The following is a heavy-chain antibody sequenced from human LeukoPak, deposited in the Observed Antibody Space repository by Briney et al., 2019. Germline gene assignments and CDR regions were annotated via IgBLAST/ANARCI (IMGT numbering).Heavy chain of an antibody. Sequence: SETLSLTCTVSGGSISSYYWSWIRLPPGKGLEWIGYIYYTGATYYNPSLKSRVTVSLDTSKNQFSLKLSSVTAADAAVYYCARAGYSYGTGYYFDYWGQGALVTVSS. D-gene: IGHD5-18*01. CDR1: GGSISSYY. CDR3: ARAGYSYGTGYYFDY. V-gene: IGHV4-59*01. CDR2: IYYTGAT. J-gene: IGHJ4*02.